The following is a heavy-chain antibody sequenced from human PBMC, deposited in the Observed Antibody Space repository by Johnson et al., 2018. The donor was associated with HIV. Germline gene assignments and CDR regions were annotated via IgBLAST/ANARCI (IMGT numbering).Heavy chain of an antibody. CDR3: ARERSVMDDGFPSASFL. D-gene: IGHD5-24*01. V-gene: IGHV3-66*02. CDR2: IYSGGST. CDR1: GFTFSSYW. Sequence: EVQLVESGGGLVQPGGSLRLSCAASGFTFSSYWMHWVRQAPGKGLVWVSVIYSGGSTYYADSVKGRFTISRDTFKNTMSLQMNSLRAEDTAGYYCARERSVMDDGFPSASFLW. J-gene: IGHJ2*01.